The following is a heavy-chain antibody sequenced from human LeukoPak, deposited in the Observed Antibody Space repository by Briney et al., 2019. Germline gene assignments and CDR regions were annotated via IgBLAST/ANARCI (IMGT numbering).Heavy chain of an antibody. CDR1: GFTFSNAW. J-gene: IGHJ4*02. Sequence: PGGSLRLSCAASGFTFSNAWMSWVRQAPGKGLEWVGRIKSKTDGGTTDYAAPVKGRFTISRDDSKNTLYLQMNSLKTEDTAVYYCTTVLWFGKITSFDYWGQGTLVTVSS. V-gene: IGHV3-15*01. CDR2: IKSKTDGGTT. CDR3: TTVLWFGKITSFDY. D-gene: IGHD3-10*01.